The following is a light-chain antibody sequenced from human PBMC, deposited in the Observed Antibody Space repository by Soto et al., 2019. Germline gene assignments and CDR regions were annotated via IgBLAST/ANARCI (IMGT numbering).Light chain of an antibody. J-gene: IGKJ1*01. CDR2: DAS. Sequence: EIVLTQSPGTLSLSPGERATLSCRASQSVWNNYLAWYQQKPGQAPRLLIYDASSRATGIPDKFSGSGSGTDFTLTISRLEPEDFAVYYCQHYGSSPQTFGQGTKVEIK. CDR3: QHYGSSPQT. CDR1: QSVWNNY. V-gene: IGKV3-20*01.